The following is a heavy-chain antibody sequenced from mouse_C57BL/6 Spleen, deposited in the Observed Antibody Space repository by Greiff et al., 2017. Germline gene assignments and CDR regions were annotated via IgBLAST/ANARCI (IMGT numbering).Heavy chain of an antibody. CDR3: AITKSAYYFDY. V-gene: IGHV5-6*01. CDR1: GFTFSSYG. CDR2: ISSGGSYT. D-gene: IGHD2-4*01. Sequence: EVMLVESGGDLVKPGGSLKLSCAASGFTFSSYGMSWVRQTPDKRLEWVATISSGGSYTYYPDSVKGRFTISRDNAKNTLYLQMSSLKSEDTAMYYCAITKSAYYFDYWGQGTTRTVSS. J-gene: IGHJ2*01.